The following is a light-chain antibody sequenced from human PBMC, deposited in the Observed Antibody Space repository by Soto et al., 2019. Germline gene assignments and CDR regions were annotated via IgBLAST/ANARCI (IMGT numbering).Light chain of an antibody. CDR3: QQRSNWRIT. CDR2: GAS. CDR1: QSVSSN. Sequence: EIMMTQSPTTLSVSPGVRDTRYCRASQSVSSNLAWYQQKPGQAPRLLIYGASSRATGIPDRFSGSGSGTDFTLTISSLEPEDFAVYYCQQRSNWRITFGQGTRLEI. J-gene: IGKJ5*01. V-gene: IGKV3-11*01.